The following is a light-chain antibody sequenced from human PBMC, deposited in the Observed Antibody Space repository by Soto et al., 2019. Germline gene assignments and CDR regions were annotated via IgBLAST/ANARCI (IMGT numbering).Light chain of an antibody. CDR3: ASYAGSSSV. CDR2: EVT. J-gene: IGLJ1*01. V-gene: IGLV2-8*01. Sequence: QSVLTQPPSASGSPGQSVTISCTGTSSDVGGYNYVSWYQQHPGKAPKLVIYEVTKRPSGVPDRFSGSNSGNTASLTVSGLQAEDEADYYCASYAGSSSVFGTGTKLTVL. CDR1: SSDVGGYNY.